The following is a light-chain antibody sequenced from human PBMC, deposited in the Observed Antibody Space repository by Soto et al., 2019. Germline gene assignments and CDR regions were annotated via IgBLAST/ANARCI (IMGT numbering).Light chain of an antibody. CDR1: QSVSSSY. CDR2: GAS. V-gene: IGKV3-20*01. J-gene: IGKJ1*01. CDR3: QQYDKSPPWT. Sequence: EIVLTQSPGTLSLSPGERATLSCRASQSVSSSYLAWYQQKPGQAPRLLMIGASTRATGVPDRFSGSGSGTEFTLTINSLQSDDFATYYCQQYDKSPPWTFGQGTKVE.